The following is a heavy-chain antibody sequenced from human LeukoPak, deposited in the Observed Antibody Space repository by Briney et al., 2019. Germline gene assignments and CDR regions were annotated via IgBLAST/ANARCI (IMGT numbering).Heavy chain of an antibody. CDR2: IYGGGNT. V-gene: IGHV3-53*01. CDR1: GFIFSSYG. CDR3: TRFGRSGSYGMDV. Sequence: GGSLRLSCAASGFIFSSYGMSWVRQAPGKGLEWVSVIYGGGNTYYADSVKGRFTISRDNSKNTLYLQMNSLRAEDTAVYYCTRFGRSGSYGMDVWGQGTTVTVSS. D-gene: IGHD1-26*01. J-gene: IGHJ6*02.